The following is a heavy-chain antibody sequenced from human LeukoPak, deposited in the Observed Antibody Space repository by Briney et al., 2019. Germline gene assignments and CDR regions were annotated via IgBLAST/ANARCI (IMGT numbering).Heavy chain of an antibody. CDR3: ARRPPRRRYCSSTSCPDWYFDL. CDR2: IYTSGST. V-gene: IGHV4-38-2*02. J-gene: IGHJ2*01. CDR1: GYSISSGYY. Sequence: SETLSLTCTVSGYSISSGYYWGWIRQPPGKGLEWIGRIYTSGSTNYNPSLKSRVTMSVDTPKNQFSLKLSSVTAADTAVYYCARRPPRRRYCSSTSCPDWYFDLWGRGTLVTVSS. D-gene: IGHD2-2*01.